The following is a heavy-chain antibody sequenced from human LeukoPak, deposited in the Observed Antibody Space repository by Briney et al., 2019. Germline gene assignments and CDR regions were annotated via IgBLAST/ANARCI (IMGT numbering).Heavy chain of an antibody. Sequence: PGGSLRLSCAASGFTFSSYAMSWVRQAPGKGLEWVSAISGSGGSTYYADSVKGRFTISRDNSKNTLYLQMNSLGAEDTAVYYCAKGTIVVVTAIPDYWGQGTLVTVSS. CDR2: ISGSGGST. D-gene: IGHD2-21*02. CDR1: GFTFSSYA. CDR3: AKGTIVVVTAIPDY. J-gene: IGHJ4*02. V-gene: IGHV3-23*01.